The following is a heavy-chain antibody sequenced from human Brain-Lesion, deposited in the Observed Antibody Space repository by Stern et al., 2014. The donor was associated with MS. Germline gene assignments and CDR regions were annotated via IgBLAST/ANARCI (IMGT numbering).Heavy chain of an antibody. V-gene: IGHV3-9*01. CDR2: ISWNSGTI. CDR3: ARDITGSSAYFAY. Sequence: VQLVESGGDLVQPGRSLRLSCAAFGFTFDDYAMHWVRQAPGKGLEWVAGISWNSGTIGYADSVKGRFTTSRDNAYSSLYLQMNSLRPEDTALYYCARDITGSSAYFAYRGQGTLVTVSS. CDR1: GFTFDDYA. D-gene: IGHD1-14*01. J-gene: IGHJ4*02.